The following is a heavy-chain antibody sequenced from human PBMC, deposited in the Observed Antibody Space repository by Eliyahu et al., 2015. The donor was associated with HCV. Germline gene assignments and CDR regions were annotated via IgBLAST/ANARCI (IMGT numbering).Heavy chain of an antibody. CDR3: ARPHCSSTDAAGDYCYYGMDV. J-gene: IGHJ6*02. V-gene: IGHV1-69*01. CDR2: IIPIFGTA. Sequence: QVQLVQSGAEVKKPGSSVKVSCKASGGTFSSYAISWVRQAPGQGLEWMGGIIPIFGTANYAQKFQGRVTITADESTSTAYMELSSLRSEDTAVYYCARPHCSSTDAAGDYCYYGMDVWGQGTTVTVSS. D-gene: IGHD2-2*01. CDR1: GGTFSSYA.